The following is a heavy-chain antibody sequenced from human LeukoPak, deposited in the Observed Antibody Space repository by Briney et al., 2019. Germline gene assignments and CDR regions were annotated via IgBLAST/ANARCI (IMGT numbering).Heavy chain of an antibody. CDR1: GGTFSSYA. CDR3: ARGHGRATVATEIYYYYGVDV. D-gene: IGHD4-17*01. V-gene: IGHV1-69*04. J-gene: IGHJ6*02. Sequence: SVKVSCKAPGGTFSSYAISWVRQTPGQGLEWMGRIIPILGIANYAQKFQGRVTITADKSTSTAYMELSSLRSEDTAVYYCARGHGRATVATEIYYYYGVDVWGQGTTVTVSS. CDR2: IIPILGIA.